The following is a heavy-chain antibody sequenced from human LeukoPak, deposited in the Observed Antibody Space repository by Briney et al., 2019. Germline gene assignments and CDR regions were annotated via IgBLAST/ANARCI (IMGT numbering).Heavy chain of an antibody. D-gene: IGHD3-22*01. J-gene: IGHJ5*02. CDR3: AIIGTHYYDSSGYNWFDP. CDR1: GFTFSSYA. CDR2: ISYDGSNK. Sequence: GGSLRLSCAASGFTFSSYAMHWVRQAPGKGLEWVAVISYDGSNKYYADSVKGRFTISRDNSKNTLYPQMNSLRAEDTAVYYCAIIGTHYYDSSGYNWFDPWGQGTLVTVSS. V-gene: IGHV3-30-3*01.